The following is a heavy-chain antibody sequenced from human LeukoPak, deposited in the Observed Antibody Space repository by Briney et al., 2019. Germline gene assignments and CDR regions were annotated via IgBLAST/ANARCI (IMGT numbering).Heavy chain of an antibody. Sequence: SETLSLTCTVSGGSISSSSYYWGWIRQPPGKGLEWIGYIYYSGSTYYNPSLKSRVTISVDTSKNQFSLKLSSVTAADTAVYYCARTSGYSNYEFDYWGQGTLVTVSS. D-gene: IGHD4-11*01. CDR2: IYYSGST. V-gene: IGHV4-31*03. CDR1: GGSISSSSYY. J-gene: IGHJ4*02. CDR3: ARTSGYSNYEFDY.